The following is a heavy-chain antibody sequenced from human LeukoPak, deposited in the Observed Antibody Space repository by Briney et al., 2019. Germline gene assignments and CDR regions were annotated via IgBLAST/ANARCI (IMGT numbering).Heavy chain of an antibody. Sequence: GGSLRLSCAASGFTFSSYAMHWVRQAPGKGLEWVAVISYDGSNKYYADSVKGRFTISRDNSKNTLYLQMNSLRAEDTAVYYCARDRARETMPYAFDIWGQGTMVTVSS. CDR2: ISYDGSNK. CDR1: GFTFSSYA. D-gene: IGHD2-2*01. J-gene: IGHJ3*02. V-gene: IGHV3-30-3*01. CDR3: ARDRARETMPYAFDI.